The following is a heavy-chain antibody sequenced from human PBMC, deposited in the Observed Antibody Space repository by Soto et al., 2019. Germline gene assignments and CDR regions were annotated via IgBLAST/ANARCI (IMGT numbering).Heavy chain of an antibody. J-gene: IGHJ6*02. D-gene: IGHD3-10*01. Sequence: QVQVVQSGVEVRRPGSSVKVSCKASGDTFKNCVISWVRQAPGQGLEWMGGILPLFGTTDFAQRFQGRLTITTDESTTTAYMELSRLRSEDPATYYCAAELRFGKLSVVWGQGTTVIVSS. CDR1: GDTFKNCV. CDR2: ILPLFGTT. V-gene: IGHV1-69*01. CDR3: AAELRFGKLSVV.